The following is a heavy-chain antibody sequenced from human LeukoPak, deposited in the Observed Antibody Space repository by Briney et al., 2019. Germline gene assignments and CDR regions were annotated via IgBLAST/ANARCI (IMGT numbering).Heavy chain of an antibody. CDR3: ARGQGQYNWFDP. J-gene: IGHJ5*02. CDR1: GYTFTSYD. Sequence: ASVKVSCKASGYTFTSYDINWVRQATGQGLEWMGWMNPNSGNTGYAQKFQGRVTMTRNTSISTAYMELSSPRSEDTAVYYCARGQGQYNWFDPWGQGTLVTVSS. V-gene: IGHV1-8*01. CDR2: MNPNSGNT.